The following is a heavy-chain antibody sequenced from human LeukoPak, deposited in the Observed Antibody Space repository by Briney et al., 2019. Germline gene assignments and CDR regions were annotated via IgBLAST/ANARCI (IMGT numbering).Heavy chain of an antibody. Sequence: SETLSLTCTVSGGSISCGGYYWSWIRQHPGKVLEWIGYIYCGGRTYYNPSHKSRVIISVDTSKNQFSLKLSSVTAADTAVYYCARVGYRCGNFDYWGQGTLVTVAS. D-gene: IGHD1-1*01. CDR1: GGSISCGGYY. V-gene: IGHV4-31*03. CDR3: ARVGYRCGNFDY. CDR2: IYCGGRT. J-gene: IGHJ4*02.